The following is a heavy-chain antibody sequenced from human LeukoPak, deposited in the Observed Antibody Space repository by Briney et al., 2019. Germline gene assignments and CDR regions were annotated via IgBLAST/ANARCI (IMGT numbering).Heavy chain of an antibody. CDR2: IIPIFGTA. V-gene: IGHV1-69*13. CDR3: ASYRGDHDCYCYMDG. J-gene: IGHJ6*03. Sequence: ASVKVSCKAPGGTFSSYAISWVRQAPGQGLEWMGGIIPIFGTANYAQKFQGRVTITADESTSTAYMELSSLRSEDSAVYCCASYRGDHDCYCYMDGWGKGTTVTVSS. CDR1: GGTFSSYA. D-gene: IGHD3-10*01.